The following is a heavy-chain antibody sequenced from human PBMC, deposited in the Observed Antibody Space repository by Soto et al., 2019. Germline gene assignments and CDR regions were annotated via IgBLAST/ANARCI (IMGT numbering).Heavy chain of an antibody. Sequence: QVPLVQSGAEVKKPGASVKGSCKTSGYTFTNYAIHWVRQAPGQRLEWMGWINAGDGNTKYSQKFQGRVTITRDTSASTACMELGSLRSEDAAVYYCARSGSCTSTSCHGGFDIWGQGTMVTVSS. J-gene: IGHJ3*02. CDR2: INAGDGNT. V-gene: IGHV1-3*01. D-gene: IGHD2-2*01. CDR1: GYTFTNYA. CDR3: ARSGSCTSTSCHGGFDI.